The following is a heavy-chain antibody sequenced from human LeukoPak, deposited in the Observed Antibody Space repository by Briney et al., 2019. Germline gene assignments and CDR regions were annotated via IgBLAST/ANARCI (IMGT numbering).Heavy chain of an antibody. Sequence: SETLSLTCTVSGDSISSYYWSWIRQPPGKGLEWIGYVYYSGSTNYNPSLKSRVTISVDTSKNQFSLKLSSVTAADTAVYYCARRSGDLAARPDYYYYYMDVWGKGTTVTVSS. J-gene: IGHJ6*03. V-gene: IGHV4-59*08. CDR2: VYYSGST. CDR3: ARRSGDLAARPDYYYYYMDV. D-gene: IGHD6-6*01. CDR1: GDSISSYY.